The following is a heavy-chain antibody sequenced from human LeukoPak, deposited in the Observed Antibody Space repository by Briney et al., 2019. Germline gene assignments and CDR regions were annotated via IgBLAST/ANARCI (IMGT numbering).Heavy chain of an antibody. CDR1: GDAFTDNH. V-gene: IGHV1-2*02. Sequence: ASVKVSCKASGDAFTDNHLHWVRQAPGQGLECMGWINPDSGGADYAQKFQGSVTMTRDTSTSTAYMEPTRLRSDDTAVYYCTLFNHWGQGTLVTVSS. D-gene: IGHD3-3*01. CDR3: TLFNH. CDR2: INPDSGGA. J-gene: IGHJ4*02.